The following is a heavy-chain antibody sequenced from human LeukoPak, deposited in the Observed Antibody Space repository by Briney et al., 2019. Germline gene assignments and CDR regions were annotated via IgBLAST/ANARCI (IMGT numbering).Heavy chain of an antibody. CDR2: ISYSGSS. D-gene: IGHD3-22*01. CDR3: AGDHFDSSADSYVGGYYYMDV. J-gene: IGHJ6*03. CDR1: NGSISSYY. V-gene: IGHV4-59*08. Sequence: SETLSLTCTISNGSISSYYWSWIRQPPGKGLEWIGSISYSGSSKYNPSLKRRLTIAVGTPKNQIFLDLSSVTAADTAVYYCAGDHFDSSADSYVGGYYYMDVWGKGITVTVSS.